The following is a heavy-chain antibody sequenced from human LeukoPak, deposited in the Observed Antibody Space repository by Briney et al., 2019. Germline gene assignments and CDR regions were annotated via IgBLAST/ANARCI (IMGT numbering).Heavy chain of an antibody. CDR3: ARRRHSNWFDP. J-gene: IGHJ5*02. V-gene: IGHV4-39*01. Sequence: SETLSLTCTVSGGSISSSSYYWGWIRQPPGKGLEWIGSIYYSGSTYYNPSLKSRVTISVDTSKNQFSLKLSSVTAADTAVYYCARRRHSNWFDPWGEGTRVTVSS. CDR1: GGSISSSSYY. CDR2: IYYSGST.